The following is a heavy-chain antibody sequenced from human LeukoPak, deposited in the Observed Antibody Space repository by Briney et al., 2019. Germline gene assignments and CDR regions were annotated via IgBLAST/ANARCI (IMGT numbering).Heavy chain of an antibody. Sequence: PGGSLRLSCAASGFTFSSYGMHWVRQAPGKGLEWVAVISYDGSNKYYADSVKGRLTISRDNSKNTLYLQMNSLRAEDTAVYYCAKGGVTSWFAAEYFQHWGQGTLVTVSS. V-gene: IGHV3-30*18. CDR3: AKGGVTSWFAAEYFQH. CDR1: GFTFSSYG. D-gene: IGHD3-10*01. J-gene: IGHJ1*01. CDR2: ISYDGSNK.